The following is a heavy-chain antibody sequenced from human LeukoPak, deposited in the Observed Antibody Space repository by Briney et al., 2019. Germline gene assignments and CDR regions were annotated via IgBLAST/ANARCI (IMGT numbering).Heavy chain of an antibody. CDR2: IKKDGSEK. J-gene: IGHJ6*04. Sequence: GGSLRLSCAASGFTFSSFWMSWVRQAPGKGLEWVASIKKDGSEKEYVDSVKGRFTISRDNAKNSLYLQMNSLRAEDTAVYYCAELGITMIGGVWGKGTTVTISS. CDR1: GFTFSSFW. D-gene: IGHD3-10*02. CDR3: AELGITMIGGV. V-gene: IGHV3-7*01.